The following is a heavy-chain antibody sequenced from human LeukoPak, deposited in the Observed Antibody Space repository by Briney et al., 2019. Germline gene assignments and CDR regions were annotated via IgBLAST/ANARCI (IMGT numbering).Heavy chain of an antibody. V-gene: IGHV3-13*01. CDR3: ARAGIVAKGGAFDI. CDR1: GFTFSSYD. Sequence: GGSLRLSCAASGFTFSSYDMHWVRQATGKGLEWVSAIGTAGDTYYPGSVKGRFTISRENAKNSLYLQMNSLRAGDTAVYYCARAGIVAKGGAFDIWGQGTMVTVSS. D-gene: IGHD2/OR15-2a*01. J-gene: IGHJ3*02. CDR2: IGTAGDT.